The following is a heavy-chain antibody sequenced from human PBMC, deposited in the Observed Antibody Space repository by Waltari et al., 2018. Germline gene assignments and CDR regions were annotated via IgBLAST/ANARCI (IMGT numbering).Heavy chain of an antibody. CDR3: ARASPRLRYGDRNYDWYFDL. CDR2: IYTSGST. D-gene: IGHD4-17*01. CDR1: GGSISSYY. J-gene: IGHJ2*01. Sequence: QVQLQESGPGLVKPSETLSLTCTVSGGSISSYYWSWIRQPAGTGLEWIGRIYTSGSTNYNHSLKSRVTRSVDTSKNQFSLKLSSVTAADTAVYYCARASPRLRYGDRNYDWYFDLWGRGTLVTVSS. V-gene: IGHV4-4*07.